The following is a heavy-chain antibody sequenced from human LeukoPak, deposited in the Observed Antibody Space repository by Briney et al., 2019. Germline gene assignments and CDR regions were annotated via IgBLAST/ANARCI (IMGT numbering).Heavy chain of an antibody. D-gene: IGHD1-14*01. J-gene: IGHJ4*02. V-gene: IGHV3-48*04. CDR2: ISSSSSTI. CDR3: ARAGEGSDY. CDR1: GFTFSSYS. Sequence: PGGSLRLSCAASGFTFSSYSMNWVRQAPGKGLEWVSYISSSSSTIYYADSVKGRFTISRDNAKNSLYLQMNSLRAEDTAVYYCARAGEGSDYWGQGTLVTVSS.